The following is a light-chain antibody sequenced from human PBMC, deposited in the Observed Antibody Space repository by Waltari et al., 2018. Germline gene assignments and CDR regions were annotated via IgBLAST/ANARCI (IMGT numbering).Light chain of an antibody. CDR2: DGS. CDR3: QQHEYLPIT. V-gene: IGKV1-33*01. Sequence: DVQMTQSPSSLSASVGDRVTITCQASQDISDYLNWYQQKPGKAPKLLIYDGSHLESGVPSRFSGSGSGTDFTFIISSLQPEDVATYYCQQHEYLPITFGQGTRLDIQ. J-gene: IGKJ5*01. CDR1: QDISDY.